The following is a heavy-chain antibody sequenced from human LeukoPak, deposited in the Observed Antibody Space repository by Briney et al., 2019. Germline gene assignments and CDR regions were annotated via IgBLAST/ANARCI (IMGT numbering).Heavy chain of an antibody. J-gene: IGHJ4*02. CDR2: TYYRSKWYN. CDR1: GVRVSSSSAA. Sequence: SQTLSLTCAISGVRVSSSSAAWNWIRQSPSRGLEWLGRTYYRSKWYNDYAVSVKSRITINPDTSKNQFSLQLNSVTPEDTAVYYCAGGTTDMGGYWGQGTVVTVSS. D-gene: IGHD5-18*01. CDR3: AGGTTDMGGY. V-gene: IGHV6-1*01.